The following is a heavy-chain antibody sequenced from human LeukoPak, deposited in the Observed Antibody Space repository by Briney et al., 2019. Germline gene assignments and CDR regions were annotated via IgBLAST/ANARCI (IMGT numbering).Heavy chain of an antibody. CDR3: ARGRGNRDYYYNYGMDL. J-gene: IGHJ6*02. CDR1: GFTFSSYG. Sequence: PGRSLRLSCAASGFTFSSYGMHWVRQAPGKGLEWVAVISYDGSNKYYADSVKGRFTISRDNSKNTLYLQMNSLRPEDTAVYYCARGRGNRDYYYNYGMDLWGQGTTVTVS. CDR2: ISYDGSNK. D-gene: IGHD1-14*01. V-gene: IGHV3-30*03.